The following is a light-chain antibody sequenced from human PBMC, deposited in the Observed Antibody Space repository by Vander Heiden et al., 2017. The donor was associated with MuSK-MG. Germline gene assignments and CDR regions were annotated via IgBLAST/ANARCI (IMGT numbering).Light chain of an antibody. CDR1: QSVNTF. V-gene: IGKV3-11*01. Sequence: EIVLTQSPGTLSLSPGDRATLSCRASQSVNTFLDWYQQRPGQAPRLLIYDASKRATGIPARFSGSGYGTDFTLTISSREPEDFAVYFCQQLSNWPPFTFGQGTLMETK. CDR3: QQLSNWPPFT. CDR2: DAS. J-gene: IGKJ5*01.